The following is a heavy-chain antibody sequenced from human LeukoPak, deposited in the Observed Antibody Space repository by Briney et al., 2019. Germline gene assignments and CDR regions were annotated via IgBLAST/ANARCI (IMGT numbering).Heavy chain of an antibody. D-gene: IGHD3-3*01. Sequence: GGSLRLSCTASGFTFGDYAMSWFRQAPGKGLEWVGRIKSKTDGGTTDYAAPVKGRFTISRDDSKNTLYLQMNSLKTEDTAVYYCTTDTTLHGLRFLERYVLAHSDAFDIWGQGTMVTVSS. CDR1: GFTFGDYA. J-gene: IGHJ3*02. V-gene: IGHV3-15*01. CDR3: TTDTTLHGLRFLERYVLAHSDAFDI. CDR2: IKSKTDGGTT.